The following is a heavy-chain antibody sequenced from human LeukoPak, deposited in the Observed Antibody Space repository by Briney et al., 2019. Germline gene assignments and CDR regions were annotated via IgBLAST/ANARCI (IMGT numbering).Heavy chain of an antibody. V-gene: IGHV3-9*01. CDR3: AKNSGGFYFDY. CDR1: GFTFDDYA. J-gene: IGHJ4*02. CDR2: ISWNSGRI. D-gene: IGHD1-26*01. Sequence: GGSLRLSCAASGFTFDDYAMHWVRQAPWKGLEWVSGISWNSGRIAYADSVKGRFTISRDNAKNSLYLQMNSLRAEDTALYYCAKNSGGFYFDYWDQGTLVTVSS.